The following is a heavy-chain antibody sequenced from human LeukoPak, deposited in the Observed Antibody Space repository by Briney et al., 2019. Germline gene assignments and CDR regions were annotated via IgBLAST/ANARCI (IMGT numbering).Heavy chain of an antibody. CDR3: AKGNRLLPTPSSY. J-gene: IGHJ4*02. Sequence: GGSLRLSCAASGFTFDDYGMHWVRQAPGKGLEWVAFIRYDGSNKYYADSVKGRFTISRDNSKNTLYLQMNSLRAEDTAVYYCAKGNRLLPTPSSYWGQGTLVTVSS. CDR1: GFTFDDYG. V-gene: IGHV3-30*02. D-gene: IGHD2-15*01. CDR2: IRYDGSNK.